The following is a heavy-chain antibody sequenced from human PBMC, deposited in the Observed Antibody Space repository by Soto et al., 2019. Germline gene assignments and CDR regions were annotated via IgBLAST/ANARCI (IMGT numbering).Heavy chain of an antibody. CDR1: GASISNYY. CDR2: IYRRGTT. J-gene: IGHJ4*02. D-gene: IGHD3-10*01. CDR3: ARHLNYNYFDY. V-gene: IGHV4-59*01. Sequence: PSETLSLTCSVSGASISNYYWSWIRQPPGKGLEWLGYIYRRGTTSYNPSLQSRATISLDTSKTQFSLKLTSATAADMAVYYCARHLNYNYFDYWGQGTLFTVSS.